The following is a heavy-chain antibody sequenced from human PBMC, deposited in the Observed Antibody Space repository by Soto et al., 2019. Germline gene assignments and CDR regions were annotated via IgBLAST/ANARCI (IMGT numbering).Heavy chain of an antibody. D-gene: IGHD3-10*01. CDR3: ARDNTMVRGVINWFDP. CDR2: INPNSGGT. J-gene: IGHJ5*02. CDR1: GYTFTGYY. V-gene: IGHV1-2*02. Sequence: GASVKVSCKASGYTFTGYYMHCVRQAPGQGLEWMGWINPNSGGTNYAQKFQGRVTMTRDTSISTAYMELSRLRSDDTAVYYCARDNTMVRGVINWFDPWGQGTLVTVSS.